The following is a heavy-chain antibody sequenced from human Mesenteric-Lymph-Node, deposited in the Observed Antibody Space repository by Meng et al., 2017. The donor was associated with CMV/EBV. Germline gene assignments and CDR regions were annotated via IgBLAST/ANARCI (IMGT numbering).Heavy chain of an antibody. D-gene: IGHD5-24*01. J-gene: IGHJ4*02. CDR1: GFTFSSYW. V-gene: IGHV3-74*01. Sequence: GGSLRLSCTVSGFTFSSYWMHWVRQAPGKGLVWVSRINNDGSSTNYADSVKGRFTISRDNAKNTLYLQMNSLRAEDTAVYYCAREGGGYNSPFDYWGQGTLVTVSS. CDR2: INNDGSST. CDR3: AREGGGYNSPFDY.